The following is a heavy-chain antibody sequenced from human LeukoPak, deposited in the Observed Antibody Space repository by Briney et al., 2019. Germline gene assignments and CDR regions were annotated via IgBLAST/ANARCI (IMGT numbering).Heavy chain of an antibody. D-gene: IGHD6-13*01. CDR2: IVVGSGNT. V-gene: IGHV1-58*01. Sequence: ASVKVSCKASGFTFTSSAVQWVRQARGQRLEWIGWIVVGSGNTNYAQKFQERVTITRDMSTSTAYMELSSLRSEDTAVYYCAAAHSSSWYDVDYWGQGTLVTVSS. CDR1: GFTFTSSA. CDR3: AAAHSSSWYDVDY. J-gene: IGHJ4*02.